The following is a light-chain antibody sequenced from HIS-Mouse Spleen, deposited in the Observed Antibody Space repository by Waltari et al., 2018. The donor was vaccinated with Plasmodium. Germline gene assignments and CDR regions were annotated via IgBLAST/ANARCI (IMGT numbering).Light chain of an antibody. CDR3: YSTDSSGNHRV. Sequence: QSALTQPRSVSGSPGQSVTISCTGTSSDVRGYHYVSWYQQHPGKAPKLMIYDVSKRPSGVPDRFSGSKSGNTASLTISGLQAEDEADYYCYSTDSSGNHRVFGGGTNLTVL. CDR2: DVS. CDR1: SSDVRGYHY. V-gene: IGLV2-11*01. J-gene: IGLJ3*02.